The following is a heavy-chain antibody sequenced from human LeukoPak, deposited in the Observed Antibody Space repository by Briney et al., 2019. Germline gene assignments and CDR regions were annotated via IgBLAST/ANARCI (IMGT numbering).Heavy chain of an antibody. CDR2: IRSKANSYAT. CDR1: GFTFSGSA. J-gene: IGHJ3*02. D-gene: IGHD3-10*01. V-gene: IGHV3-73*01. Sequence: GGSLRLSCAASGFTFSGSAMHWVRQASGKGLEWVGRIRSKANSYATAYAASVKGRFTISRDDSKNTAYLQMNSLKTEDTAVYCCTRHTLLWFGELLDDAFDIWGQGTMVTVSS. CDR3: TRHTLLWFGELLDDAFDI.